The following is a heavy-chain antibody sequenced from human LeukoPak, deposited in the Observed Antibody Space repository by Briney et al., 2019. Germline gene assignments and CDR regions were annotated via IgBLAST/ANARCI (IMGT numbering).Heavy chain of an antibody. CDR2: INPSGGST. D-gene: IGHD1-14*01. CDR3: ARGPTADDALDI. Sequence: ASVKVSCKASGYTFTRYYMYWVRQAPGQGLEWMGIINPSGGSTSCAQKFQGRVTLTRDTSTSTVYMELSSLRSEDTAVYYCARGPTADDALDIWGQGTTVTVSS. J-gene: IGHJ3*02. V-gene: IGHV1-46*01. CDR1: GYTFTRYY.